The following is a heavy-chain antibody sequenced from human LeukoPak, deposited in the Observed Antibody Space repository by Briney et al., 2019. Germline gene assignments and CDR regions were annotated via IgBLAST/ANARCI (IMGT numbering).Heavy chain of an antibody. D-gene: IGHD3-22*01. J-gene: IGHJ4*02. V-gene: IGHV3-7*01. Sequence: PGGSLRLSCAASGFTFSSYWMSWVRQAPGKGLEWVANIKQDGSEKYYVDSVKGRFTISRDNAKNSLYLQMNSLRAEDTAVYYCARDPIVVVNLFDYWGQGTLVTVSS. CDR2: IKQDGSEK. CDR1: GFTFSSYW. CDR3: ARDPIVVVNLFDY.